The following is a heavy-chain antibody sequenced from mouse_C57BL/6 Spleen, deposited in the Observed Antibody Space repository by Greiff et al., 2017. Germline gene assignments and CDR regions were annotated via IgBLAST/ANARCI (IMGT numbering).Heavy chain of an antibody. V-gene: IGHV1-82*01. CDR2: IYPGDGVT. J-gene: IGHJ4*01. Sequence: VQLQESGPELVKPGASVKISCKASGYAFSSSWMNWVKQRPGKGLEWIGRIYPGDGVTNYNGKFKGKATLTADKSSSTAYMQLSSLTSEDSAVYFCARGAYQRAMDYWGQGTSVTVSS. CDR3: ARGAYQRAMDY. D-gene: IGHD2-10*01. CDR1: GYAFSSSW.